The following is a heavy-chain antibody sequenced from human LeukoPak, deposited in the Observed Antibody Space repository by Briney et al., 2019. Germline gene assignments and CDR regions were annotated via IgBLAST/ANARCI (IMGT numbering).Heavy chain of an antibody. CDR2: ISGSGGST. D-gene: IGHD3-22*01. CDR3: AKEEDYYDSSGYYLGPGRAFDI. V-gene: IGHV3-23*01. CDR1: GFTFSDYY. Sequence: GGSLRLSCAASGFTFSDYYMSWIRQAPGKGLEWVSAISGSGGSTYYADSVKGRFTISRDNSKNTLYLQMNSLRAEDTAVYYCAKEEDYYDSSGYYLGPGRAFDIWGQGTMVTVSS. J-gene: IGHJ3*02.